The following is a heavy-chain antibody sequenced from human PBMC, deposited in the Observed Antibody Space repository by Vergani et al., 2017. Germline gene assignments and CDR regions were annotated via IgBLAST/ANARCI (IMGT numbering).Heavy chain of an antibody. CDR3: ARDRGDWRYSRYFYNYYMDV. V-gene: IGHV3-11*04. CDR1: GFTFSDYY. CDR2: ISGSGHTK. J-gene: IGHJ6*03. D-gene: IGHD2-8*02. Sequence: QVQLVESGGGLVKPGGSLRLSCAASGFTFSDYYMTWIRQAPGKGLEWISYISGSGHTKYYTNSVRGRFTISRDNSKSTLFLQMNSLRVEDMAVYYCARDRGDWRYSRYFYNYYMDVWGKGTTVTVSS.